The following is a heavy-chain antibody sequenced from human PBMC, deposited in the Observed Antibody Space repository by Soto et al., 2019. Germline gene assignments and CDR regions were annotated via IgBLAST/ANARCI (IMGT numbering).Heavy chain of an antibody. CDR1: GFTFTNHG. CDR3: AKLQNNYGSDF. D-gene: IGHD4-17*01. Sequence: EVQLLESGGGLVQPGGSLRLSCAASGFTFTNHGMSWVRQAPGKGLEWVSSIGTSGATTYYADSVKGRFTISRDNSKNTLSLQMNSLRAEDTAVYYCAKLQNNYGSDFWGQGTLVAVAS. CDR2: IGTSGATT. V-gene: IGHV3-23*01. J-gene: IGHJ4*02.